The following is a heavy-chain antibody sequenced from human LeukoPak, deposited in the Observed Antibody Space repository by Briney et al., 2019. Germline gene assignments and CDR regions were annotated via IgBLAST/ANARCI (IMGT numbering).Heavy chain of an antibody. J-gene: IGHJ3*02. Sequence: SETLSLTCTVSGGSISSSSYYWSWIRQPPGKGLEWIGEINHSGSTNYNPSLKSRVTISVDTSKNQFSLKLSSVTAADTAVYYCARASYSYGAFDIWGQGTMVTVSS. CDR3: ARASYSYGAFDI. D-gene: IGHD5-18*01. CDR1: GGSISSSSYY. CDR2: INHSGST. V-gene: IGHV4-39*07.